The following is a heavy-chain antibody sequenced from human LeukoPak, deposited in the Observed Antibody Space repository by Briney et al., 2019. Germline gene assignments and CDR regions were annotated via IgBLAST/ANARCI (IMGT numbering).Heavy chain of an antibody. J-gene: IGHJ4*02. Sequence: QTGGSLRLSCAASGFTVSSNYMSWVRQAPGKGLEWVSVIYSGGSTYYADSVKGRFTISRDNSKNTLYLQMNSLRAEDTAVYYCARDPVGYGDNDCWGQGTLVTVSS. V-gene: IGHV3-66*01. CDR1: GFTVSSNY. CDR3: ARDPVGYGDNDC. D-gene: IGHD4-17*01. CDR2: IYSGGST.